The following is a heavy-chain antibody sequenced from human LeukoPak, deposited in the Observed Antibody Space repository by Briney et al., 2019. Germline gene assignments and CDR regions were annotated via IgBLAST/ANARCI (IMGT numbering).Heavy chain of an antibody. V-gene: IGHV3-23*01. CDR2: ISDSDSGT. CDR3: AKGYGYSSSWTSNYYFYGLDV. D-gene: IGHD6-13*01. Sequence: SGGSLRLSCEASGFTFSSYAMSWVRQAPGKGLEWVSAISDSDSGTYYADSVKGRFTISRDNSKNTLYLQMNSLRAEDTALYYCAKGYGYSSSWTSNYYFYGLDVWGQGTTVTVSS. CDR1: GFTFSSYA. J-gene: IGHJ6*02.